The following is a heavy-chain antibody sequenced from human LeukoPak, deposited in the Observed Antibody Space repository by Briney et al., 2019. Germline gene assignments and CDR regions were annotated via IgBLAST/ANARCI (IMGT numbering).Heavy chain of an antibody. D-gene: IGHD3-9*01. V-gene: IGHV4-34*01. CDR3: ARGGRVDKYGFYYFDY. CDR2: INHSGST. Sequence: PSETLSLTCTVSGGSISGYYWSWIRQPPGKGLEWIGEINHSGSTNYNPSLKSRVTISVDTSKNQFSLKLSSVTAADTAVYYCARGGRVDKYGFYYFDYWGQGTLVTVSS. J-gene: IGHJ4*02. CDR1: GGSISGYY.